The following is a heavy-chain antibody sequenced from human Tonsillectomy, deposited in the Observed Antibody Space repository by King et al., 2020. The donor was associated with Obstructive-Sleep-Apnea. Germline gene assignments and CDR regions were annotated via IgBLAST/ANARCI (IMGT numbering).Heavy chain of an antibody. V-gene: IGHV3-9*01. J-gene: IGHJ4*02. D-gene: IGHD1-26*01. Sequence: DVQLVESGGGLVQPGRSLRLSCAASGFTFDNFAMHWVRQAPGKGLEWVSGISWSSGGIGYAAFVKGRFTISRDNAKNSLYLQMNRLRAEDTALYYCAKDYSGSFAEFDSWGQGTLVTVSS. CDR2: ISWSSGGI. CDR1: GFTFDNFA. CDR3: AKDYSGSFAEFDS.